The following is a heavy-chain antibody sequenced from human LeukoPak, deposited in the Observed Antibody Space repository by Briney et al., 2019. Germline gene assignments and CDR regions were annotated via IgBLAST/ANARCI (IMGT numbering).Heavy chain of an antibody. D-gene: IGHD3-16*02. Sequence: GSVKVSCKASGYTFTIYGISWVRQAPGQGLEWMGWLSAYNGNTNYAQKLQGRVTMTTDTSTSTAYMELRSLRSDDTAVYYCARVGYDYVWGSYPNDYWGQGTLVTVSS. V-gene: IGHV1-18*04. CDR2: LSAYNGNT. CDR1: GYTFTIYG. J-gene: IGHJ4*02. CDR3: ARVGYDYVWGSYPNDY.